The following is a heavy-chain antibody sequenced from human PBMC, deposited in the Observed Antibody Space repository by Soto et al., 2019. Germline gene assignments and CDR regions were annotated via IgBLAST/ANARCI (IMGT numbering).Heavy chain of an antibody. CDR1: GGSISSSSYY. D-gene: IGHD3-10*01. J-gene: IGHJ3*02. CDR3: ARRTGSNYYGSGSYLFGWGTHNHDAFDI. V-gene: IGHV4-39*01. Sequence: PSETLSLTCTVSGGSISSSSYYWGWIRQPPGKGLEWIGSIYYSGSTYYNPSLKSRVTTSVDTSKNQFSLKLSSVTAADTAVYYCARRTGSNYYGSGSYLFGWGTHNHDAFDIWGQGTMVTVSS. CDR2: IYYSGST.